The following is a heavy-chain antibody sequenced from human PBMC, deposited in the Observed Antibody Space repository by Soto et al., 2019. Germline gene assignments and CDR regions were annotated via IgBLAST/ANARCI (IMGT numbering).Heavy chain of an antibody. V-gene: IGHV4-39*01. CDR2: IYYSGST. D-gene: IGHD3-3*01. Sequence: QLQLQESGPGLVKPSETLSLTCTVSGGSISSSSYYWGWIRQPPGKGLEWIGSIYYSGSTYYNPSLKSRVTISVDTSKNQFSLKLSSVTAADTAVYYCARLRTSLRLRGWFDPWGQGTLVTVSS. CDR1: GGSISSSSYY. CDR3: ARLRTSLRLRGWFDP. J-gene: IGHJ5*02.